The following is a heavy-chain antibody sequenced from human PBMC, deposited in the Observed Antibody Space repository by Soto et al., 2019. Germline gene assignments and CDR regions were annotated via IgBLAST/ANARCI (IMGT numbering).Heavy chain of an antibody. CDR3: ARYDSRGDYFDY. V-gene: IGHV5-51*01. CDR1: GYSFISFW. CDR2: IYPSDSDN. Sequence: GESLKISCKGSGYSFISFWIGWVRQMPGKGLEWMGAIYPSDSDNRNSPSFQGQVTISVDKSISTAFLHWSSLKASDTAMYYCARYDSRGDYFDYWGQGTLVTVSS. D-gene: IGHD3-22*01. J-gene: IGHJ4*02.